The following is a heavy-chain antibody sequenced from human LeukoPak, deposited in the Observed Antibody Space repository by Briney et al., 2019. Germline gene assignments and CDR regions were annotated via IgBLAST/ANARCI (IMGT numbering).Heavy chain of an antibody. Sequence: PGGSLRLSCAASGFTFSSYNMNWVRQAPGKGLEWVANIKQDGSEKYYVDSVKGRFTISRDNAKNSLYLQMNSLRAEDTAVYYCARDLGYSYGSWGQGTLVTVSS. CDR2: IKQDGSEK. CDR1: GFTFSSYN. D-gene: IGHD5-18*01. CDR3: ARDLGYSYGS. V-gene: IGHV3-7*01. J-gene: IGHJ4*02.